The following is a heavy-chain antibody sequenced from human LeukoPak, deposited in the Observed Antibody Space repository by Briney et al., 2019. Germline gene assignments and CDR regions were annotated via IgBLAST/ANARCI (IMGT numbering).Heavy chain of an antibody. CDR3: ARATRVSYGMDV. Sequence: ASVKVSCKASGYTFTSYAMHWVRQAPGQRLEWMGWINAGNGNTKYSQKFQGRVTITRDTSASTAYMERSSLRSEDTAVYYCARATRVSYGMDVWGKGTTVTVSS. V-gene: IGHV1-3*01. J-gene: IGHJ6*04. D-gene: IGHD3-10*01. CDR1: GYTFTSYA. CDR2: INAGNGNT.